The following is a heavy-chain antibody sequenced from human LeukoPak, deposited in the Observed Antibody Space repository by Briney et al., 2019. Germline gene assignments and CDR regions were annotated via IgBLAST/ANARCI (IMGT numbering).Heavy chain of an antibody. CDR2: INSDGSST. CDR3: ASYSGSYYGFDY. CDR1: GFTFSSYW. D-gene: IGHD1-26*01. Sequence: GGSLRLSCAASGFTFSSYWMHWARQAPGKGLVWVSRINSDGSSTSYADSAKGRFTISRDNAKNTLYLQMNSLRAEDTAVYYCASYSGSYYGFDYWGQGTLVTVSS. J-gene: IGHJ4*02. V-gene: IGHV3-74*01.